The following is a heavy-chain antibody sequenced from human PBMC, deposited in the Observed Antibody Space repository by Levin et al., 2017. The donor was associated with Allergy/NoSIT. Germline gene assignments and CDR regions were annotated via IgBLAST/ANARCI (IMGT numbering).Heavy chain of an antibody. J-gene: IGHJ6*02. CDR3: AKGTYYDFWSGYYGMDV. V-gene: IGHV3-9*01. CDR2: ISWNSGSI. D-gene: IGHD3-3*01. Sequence: GGSLRLSCAASGFTFDDYAMHWVRQAPGKGLEWVSGISWNSGSIGYADSVKGRFTISRDNAKHSLYLQMNSLRAEDTALYYCAKGTYYDFWSGYYGMDVWGQGTTVTVSS. CDR1: GFTFDDYA.